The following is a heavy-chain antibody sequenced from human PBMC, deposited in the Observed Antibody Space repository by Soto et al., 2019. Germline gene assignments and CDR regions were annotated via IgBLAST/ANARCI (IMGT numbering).Heavy chain of an antibody. J-gene: IGHJ4*02. CDR3: AKDSRIVVVTAPYDY. V-gene: IGHV3-30*18. CDR2: ISYDGSKK. D-gene: IGHD2-21*02. Sequence: QVQLVESGGGVVQPGSSLRLSCAASGFTFSSYGMHWVRQAPGKGLEWVAVISYDGSKKYYADSVKGRFTISRDNSKNTLYLQMNSLRAEDTAVYYCAKDSRIVVVTAPYDYWGQGTMVTVSS. CDR1: GFTFSSYG.